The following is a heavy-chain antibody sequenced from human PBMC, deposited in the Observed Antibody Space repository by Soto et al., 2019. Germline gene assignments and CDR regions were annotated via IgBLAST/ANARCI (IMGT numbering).Heavy chain of an antibody. D-gene: IGHD1-1*01. CDR2: ISYDGSNK. V-gene: IGHV3-30*18. Sequence: QVQLVESGGGVVQPGRSLRLSCAASGFTFSSYGMHWVRQAPGKGLEWVAVISYDGSNKYYADSVKGRFTISRDNSKNKLYLQMNSLRAEDTAVDYCAKDHPGYYMDVWGKGTTVTVSS. CDR3: AKDHPGYYMDV. CDR1: GFTFSSYG. J-gene: IGHJ6*03.